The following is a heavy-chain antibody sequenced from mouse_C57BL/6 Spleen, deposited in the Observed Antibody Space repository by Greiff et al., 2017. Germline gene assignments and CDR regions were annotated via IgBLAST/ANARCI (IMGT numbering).Heavy chain of an antibody. CDR3: ASLYERDY. Sequence: VQLQQSGPELVKPGASVQISCKASGYAFSSSWMNWVKQRPGKGLEWIGRIYPGDGDTNYNGKFKGKATLTADKSSSTAYMQLSSLTSEDSAVYFCASLYERDYWGQGTTLTVSS. J-gene: IGHJ2*01. CDR1: GYAFSSSW. CDR2: IYPGDGDT. V-gene: IGHV1-82*01. D-gene: IGHD1-3*01.